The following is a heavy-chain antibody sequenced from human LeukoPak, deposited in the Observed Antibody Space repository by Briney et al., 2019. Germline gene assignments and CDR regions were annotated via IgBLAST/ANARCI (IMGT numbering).Heavy chain of an antibody. CDR1: GGSISGTNW. Sequence: SETLSLTRGVSGGSISGTNWWSWVRQPPGQGLEWIGEISLAGQTNYNPSLNGRVTMSLDKSSNHLSLHLTSVTAADTATYFCSRECRPFFHFGYWGQGTLVIVSS. CDR2: ISLAGQT. D-gene: IGHD2-15*01. V-gene: IGHV4-4*02. CDR3: SRECRPFFHFGY. J-gene: IGHJ4*02.